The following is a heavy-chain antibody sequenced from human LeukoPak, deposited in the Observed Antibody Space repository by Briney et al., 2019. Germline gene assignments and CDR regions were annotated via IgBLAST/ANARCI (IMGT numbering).Heavy chain of an antibody. CDR2: INPNSGGT. Sequence: ASVKVSCKASGYTFTGYYMHWVRQAPGQGLEWMGWINPNSGGTNYAQKFQGRVTMTRDTPISTAYMELSRLRSDDTAVYYCARSHYYDSSGSQARWFDPWGQGTLVTVSS. CDR1: GYTFTGYY. D-gene: IGHD3-22*01. CDR3: ARSHYYDSSGSQARWFDP. J-gene: IGHJ5*02. V-gene: IGHV1-2*02.